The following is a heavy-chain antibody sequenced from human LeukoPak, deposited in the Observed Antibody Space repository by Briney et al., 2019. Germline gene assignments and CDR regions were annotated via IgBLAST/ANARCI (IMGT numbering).Heavy chain of an antibody. CDR1: GFTFSNYD. CDR2: IDTAGNT. CDR3: TRERVGVGRLSDLDY. D-gene: IGHD3-16*02. Sequence: PGGSLRLSCAASGFTFSNYDIHWVRQVTGKRLEWVSSIDTAGNTYYADSVKGRFILSRENVKTSVYLQMDSLGAGDTAVYYCTRERVGVGRLSDLDYWSQGTLVTVSS. J-gene: IGHJ4*02. V-gene: IGHV3-13*04.